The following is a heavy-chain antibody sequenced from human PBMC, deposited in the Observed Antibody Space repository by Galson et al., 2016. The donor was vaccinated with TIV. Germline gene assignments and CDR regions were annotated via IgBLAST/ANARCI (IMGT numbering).Heavy chain of an antibody. V-gene: IGHV3-23*01. Sequence: SLRLSCAASGLVSSSFAMNWVRRAPGKGLEWVSTISNTGADTFHADSVKGRFAISRDNSKNMLYLHMTSLRADDTAVYYCAKGSTWFGESLSHWGQGTPVTVSP. D-gene: IGHD3-10*01. CDR1: GLVSSSFA. J-gene: IGHJ4*02. CDR3: AKGSTWFGESLSH. CDR2: ISNTGADT.